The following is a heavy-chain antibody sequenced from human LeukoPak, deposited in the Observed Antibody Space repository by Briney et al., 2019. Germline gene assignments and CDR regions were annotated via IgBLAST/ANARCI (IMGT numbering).Heavy chain of an antibody. CDR2: IYYSGST. V-gene: IGHV4-31*03. D-gene: IGHD4-17*01. Sequence: PSETLSLTCTVSGGSISSGGYYWSWIRQHPGKGLEWIGYIYYSGSTYYNPSLKSRVTISVDTSKNQFSLKLSSVTAADTAVYYCARVKAVTSPRLFGYWGQGTLVTVSS. CDR1: GGSISSGGYY. CDR3: ARVKAVTSPRLFGY. J-gene: IGHJ4*02.